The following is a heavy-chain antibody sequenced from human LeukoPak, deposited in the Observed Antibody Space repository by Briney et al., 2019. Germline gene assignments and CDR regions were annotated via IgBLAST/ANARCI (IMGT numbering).Heavy chain of an antibody. CDR3: ARAEGSYYPNDAFDI. J-gene: IGHJ3*02. D-gene: IGHD1-26*01. CDR2: IIPIFGTA. V-gene: IGHV1-69*13. Sequence: GASVKVSCKASGGTFSSYAISWVRQAPGQGLEWMGGIIPIFGTANYAQKFQGRVTITADESTSTAYMELRSLRSDDTAVYYCARAEGSYYPNDAFDIWGQGTMVTVSS. CDR1: GGTFSSYA.